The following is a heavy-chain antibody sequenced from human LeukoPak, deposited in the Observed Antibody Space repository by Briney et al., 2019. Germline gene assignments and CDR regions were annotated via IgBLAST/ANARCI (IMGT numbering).Heavy chain of an antibody. CDR1: GGSISSYY. D-gene: IGHD3-22*01. CDR2: IYYSGST. J-gene: IGHJ5*02. CDR3: ARGQSGFYYDSSGYYYGWFDP. V-gene: IGHV4-59*01. Sequence: SETLPLTCTVSGGSISSYYWSWIRQPPGKGLEWIGYIYYSGSTNYNPSLKSRVTISVDTSKNQFSLKLSSVTAADTAVYYCARGQSGFYYDSSGYYYGWFDPWGQGTLVTVSS.